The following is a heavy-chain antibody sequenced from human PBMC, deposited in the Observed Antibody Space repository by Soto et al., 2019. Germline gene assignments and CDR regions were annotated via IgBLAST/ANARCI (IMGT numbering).Heavy chain of an antibody. D-gene: IGHD4-4*01. Sequence: PSETLSLSGTVSGCSMSSGDYDWSWIRQPPGKGLEWIGYIYYSGSTYYNPSLKSRVTISVDTSKNQFSLKLSSVTAADTAVYYCARDYSNDGWFEPWGQGTLVTVSS. V-gene: IGHV4-30-4*01. CDR3: ARDYSNDGWFEP. CDR2: IYYSGST. CDR1: GCSMSSGDYD. J-gene: IGHJ5*02.